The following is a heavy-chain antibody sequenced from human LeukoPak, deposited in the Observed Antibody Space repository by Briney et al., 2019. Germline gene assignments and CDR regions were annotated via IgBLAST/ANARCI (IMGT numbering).Heavy chain of an antibody. D-gene: IGHD6-13*01. V-gene: IGHV3-43*02. CDR3: AKDRIAAAGTNYYYYYMDV. CDR1: GFTFDDYA. J-gene: IGHJ6*03. Sequence: GXSLRLSCAASGFTFDDYAMHWVRQAPGKGLEWVSLISGDGGSTYYADSVKGRFTISRDNSKNSLYLQMNSLRTEDTALYYCAKDRIAAAGTNYYYYYMDVWGKGTTVTVSS. CDR2: ISGDGGST.